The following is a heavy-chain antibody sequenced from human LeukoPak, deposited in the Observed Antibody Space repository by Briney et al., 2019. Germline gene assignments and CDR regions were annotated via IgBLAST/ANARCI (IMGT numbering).Heavy chain of an antibody. D-gene: IGHD6-13*01. CDR1: GYTFTSYA. J-gene: IGHJ4*02. CDR2: INAGNGNT. Sequence: ASVKVSCKASGYTFTSYAMHWVRQAPGQRLEWMGWINAGNGNTKYSQEFQGRVTITRDTSASTAYMELSSLRSEDMAVYYCARARGSVWSSSWDGEFDYWGQGTLVTVSS. V-gene: IGHV1-3*03. CDR3: ARARGSVWSSSWDGEFDY.